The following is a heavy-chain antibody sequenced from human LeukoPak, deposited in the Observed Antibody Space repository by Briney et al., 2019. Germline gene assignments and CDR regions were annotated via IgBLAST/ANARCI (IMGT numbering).Heavy chain of an antibody. V-gene: IGHV3-7*01. CDR1: GFTLSTSW. J-gene: IGHJ4*02. D-gene: IGHD3-10*01. CDR3: ARGGLTAGFDY. Sequence: GGSRRLSCAASGFTLSTSWMTWVRQAPGKGLEWVTNINRDGSQIDYMDSVKSRFTISRDSANNALYLQMNSLRAEDTAVYYCARGGLTAGFDYWGQGTLVTVSS. CDR2: INRDGSQI.